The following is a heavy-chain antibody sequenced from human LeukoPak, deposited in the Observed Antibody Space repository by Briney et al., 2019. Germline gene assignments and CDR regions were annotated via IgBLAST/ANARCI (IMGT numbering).Heavy chain of an antibody. CDR1: GFIFSDHY. D-gene: IGHD1-7*01. CDR2: SKNKAQSFLT. J-gene: IGHJ4*02. CDR3: ASPQWGSNNWNYF. Sequence: GGSLRLSCAASGFIFSDHYMDWVRQAPGKGLEWVARSKNKAQSFLTEYAASVKGRLIISRDDSRNSLFLQMNSLKTEDTAVYYCASPQWGSNNWNYFWGQGTLVTVSS. V-gene: IGHV3-72*01.